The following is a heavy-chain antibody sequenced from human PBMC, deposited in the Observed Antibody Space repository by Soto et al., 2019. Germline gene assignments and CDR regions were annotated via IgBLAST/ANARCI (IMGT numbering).Heavy chain of an antibody. J-gene: IGHJ6*02. CDR1: GGSISSGGYY. D-gene: IGHD3-3*01. Sequence: TLSLTCTVSGGSISSGGYYWSWIRQHPGKGLEWIGYIYYSGSTYYNPSLKSRVTISVDTSKNQFSLKLSSVTAADTAVYYCARDSTIFGVTYGMDVWGQGTTVT. CDR3: ARDSTIFGVTYGMDV. CDR2: IYYSGST. V-gene: IGHV4-31*03.